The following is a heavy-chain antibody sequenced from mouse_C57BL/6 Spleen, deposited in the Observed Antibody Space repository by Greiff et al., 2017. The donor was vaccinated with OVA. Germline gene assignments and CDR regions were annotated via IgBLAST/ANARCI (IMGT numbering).Heavy chain of an antibody. Sequence: QVTLKESGAELVRPGASVKLSCKASGYTFTDYYINWVKQRPGQGLEWIARIYPGSGNTYYNEKFKGKATLTAEKSSSTAYMQLSSLTSEDSAVYFCAREGGLPMDYWGQGTSVTVSS. J-gene: IGHJ4*01. V-gene: IGHV1-76*01. CDR3: AREGGLPMDY. D-gene: IGHD3-3*01. CDR2: IYPGSGNT. CDR1: GYTFTDYY.